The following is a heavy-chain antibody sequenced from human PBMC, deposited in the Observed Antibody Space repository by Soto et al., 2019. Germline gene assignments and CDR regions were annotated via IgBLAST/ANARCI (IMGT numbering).Heavy chain of an antibody. CDR1: GNTFTSYY. CDR3: VRDDIVLVPAAGGYYYYGMDV. J-gene: IGHJ6*02. D-gene: IGHD2-2*01. V-gene: IGHV1-46*03. Sequence: ASVKVSCKASGNTFTSYYIHWVRQAPGQGLEWMGIIYPGGGRTNYAQNFQGRVTMARDTSTSTVYMELSRLRSDDTAVYYCVRDDIVLVPAAGGYYYYGMDVWGQGTTVTVSS. CDR2: IYPGGGRT.